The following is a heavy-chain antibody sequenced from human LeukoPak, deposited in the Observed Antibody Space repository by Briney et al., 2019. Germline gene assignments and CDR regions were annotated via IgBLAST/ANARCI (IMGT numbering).Heavy chain of an antibody. CDR1: GFTFSSYA. V-gene: IGHV3-53*01. Sequence: PGGSLRLSCAASGFTFSSYAMSWVRQAPGKGLEWVSVIYSGGSTYYADSVKGRFTISRDNSKNTLYLQMNSLRAEDTAVYYCATADYWGQGTLVTVSS. CDR2: IYSGGST. J-gene: IGHJ4*02. CDR3: ATADY.